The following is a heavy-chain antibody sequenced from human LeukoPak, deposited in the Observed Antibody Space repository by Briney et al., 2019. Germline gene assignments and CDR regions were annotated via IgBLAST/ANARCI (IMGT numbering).Heavy chain of an antibody. Sequence: ASVKVSCKASGYTFTGYYMHWVRQAPGQGLEWMGWINPNSGGTNYAQKFQGRVTMTRDTSISTAYMELSRLRSDDMAVYYCARDKRGRSSSWYYDYWGQGTLVTVSS. V-gene: IGHV1-2*02. CDR1: GYTFTGYY. D-gene: IGHD6-13*01. CDR3: ARDKRGRSSSWYYDY. CDR2: INPNSGGT. J-gene: IGHJ4*02.